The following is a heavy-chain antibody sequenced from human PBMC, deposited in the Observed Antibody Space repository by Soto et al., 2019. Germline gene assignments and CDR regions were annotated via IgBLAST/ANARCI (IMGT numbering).Heavy chain of an antibody. CDR3: ARDIVTMSHYYYYYGMDV. CDR2: INPNSGGT. V-gene: IGHV1-2*02. Sequence: GASVKVSCKASGYTFTGYYMHWVRQAPGQGLEWMGWINPNSGGTNYAQKFQGRVTMTRDTSISTAYMELSRLRSDDTAVYYCARDIVTMSHYYYYYGMDVWGQGTTVTV. J-gene: IGHJ6*02. D-gene: IGHD3-22*01. CDR1: GYTFTGYY.